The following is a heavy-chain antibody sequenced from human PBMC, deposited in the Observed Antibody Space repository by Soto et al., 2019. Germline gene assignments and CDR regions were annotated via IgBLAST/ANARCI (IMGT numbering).Heavy chain of an antibody. D-gene: IGHD2-15*01. V-gene: IGHV4-30-4*01. CDR3: ARARGARYFDY. CDR1: GGSISSGDYY. Sequence: SETLSLTCTVSGGSISSGDYYWSWIRQPPGKGLEWIGYIYYSGSTYYNPSLKSRVTISVDTSKNQFSLKLSSVTAADTAVYYCARARGARYFDYWGQGPRSPSP. CDR2: IYYSGST. J-gene: IGHJ4*02.